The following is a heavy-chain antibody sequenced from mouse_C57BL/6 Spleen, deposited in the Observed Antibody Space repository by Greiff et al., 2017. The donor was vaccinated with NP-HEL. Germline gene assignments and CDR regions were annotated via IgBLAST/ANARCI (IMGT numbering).Heavy chain of an antibody. Sequence: EVKLMESGPGMVKPSQSLSLTCTVTGYSITSGYDWHWIRHFPGNKLEWMGYISYSGSTNYNPSLKSRISITHDTSKNHFFLKLNSVTTEDTATYYCAREGDDGYYGFAYWGQGTLVTVSA. D-gene: IGHD2-3*01. CDR1: GYSITSGYD. V-gene: IGHV3-1*01. CDR2: ISYSGST. J-gene: IGHJ3*01. CDR3: AREGDDGYYGFAY.